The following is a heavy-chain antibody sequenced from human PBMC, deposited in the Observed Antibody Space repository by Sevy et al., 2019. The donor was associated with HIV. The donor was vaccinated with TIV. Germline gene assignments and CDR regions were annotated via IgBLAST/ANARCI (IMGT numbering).Heavy chain of an antibody. CDR3: ARGSAALPGYYYGMDV. J-gene: IGHJ6*02. V-gene: IGHV3-30*03. CDR1: GFTFGSYG. Sequence: GGSLRLSCAVSGFTFGSYGMHWVRQAPGKGLEWVAVILYDSSNKYCGDSVKGRFTISRDNSKNTLYLQMNSLRTDDTAVYYCARGSAALPGYYYGMDVWGQGTTVTVSS. D-gene: IGHD3-10*01. CDR2: ILYDSSNK.